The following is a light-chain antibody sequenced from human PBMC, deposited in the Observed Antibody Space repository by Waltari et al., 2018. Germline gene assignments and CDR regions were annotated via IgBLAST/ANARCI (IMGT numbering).Light chain of an antibody. J-gene: IGKJ5*01. CDR2: FAS. V-gene: IGKV6D-21*02. CDR1: QSIGSS. Sequence: EIGLTQSPDLQSVNPKEKVNNTCRASQSIGSSLHWYQQKPDQSPKLLIKFASQSISGVPSRFSGSGSGTDFTLTINSLEAEDAAAYYCHQSSGFPITFGQGTRLEIK. CDR3: HQSSGFPIT.